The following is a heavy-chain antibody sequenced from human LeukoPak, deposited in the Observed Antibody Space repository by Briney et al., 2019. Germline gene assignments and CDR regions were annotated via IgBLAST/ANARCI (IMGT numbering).Heavy chain of an antibody. CDR2: VGTAGNT. CDR1: GFTFSSHD. CDR3: ARSKSYSSGWSDFGY. D-gene: IGHD6-19*01. J-gene: IGHJ4*02. Sequence: GGSLRLSCAASGFTFSSHDMHWVRQPTGKGLEWVSVVGTAGNTYYADSVKGRFTISRENAKNSLYLQMDNLRAGDTAVYYCARSKSYSSGWSDFGYWGQGTLVAV. V-gene: IGHV3-13*01.